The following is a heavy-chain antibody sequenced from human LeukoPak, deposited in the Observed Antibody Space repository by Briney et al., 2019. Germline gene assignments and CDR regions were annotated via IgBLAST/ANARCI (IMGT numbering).Heavy chain of an antibody. J-gene: IGHJ4*02. D-gene: IGHD3-9*01. CDR2: ISGSSSYI. V-gene: IGHV3-21*01. CDR3: AGDDGSRRYFDWLAVADY. CDR1: GFTFSNYS. Sequence: GGSLRLSCAASGFTFSNYSMNWVRQAPGKGLEWVSSISGSSSYIYYANSVKGRFTISRDNAKNSLYLQMNSLRAEDTAVYYCAGDDGSRRYFDWLAVADYWGQGILVTVSS.